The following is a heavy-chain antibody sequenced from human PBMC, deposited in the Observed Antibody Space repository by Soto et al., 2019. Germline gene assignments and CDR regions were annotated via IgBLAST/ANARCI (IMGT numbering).Heavy chain of an antibody. CDR1: GYTLTELS. CDR3: ETPDSGCSFTY. J-gene: IGHJ4*02. D-gene: IGHD6-19*01. CDR2: FDPEDGET. Sequence: ASVKVSCKVSGYTLTELSMHWVRQAPGKGLEWMGGFDPEDGETIYAQKFKGRVTMTEDTSTDTAYMELSSLRSENTSVYYCETPDSGCSFTYGAQGTLVTFSS. V-gene: IGHV1-24*01.